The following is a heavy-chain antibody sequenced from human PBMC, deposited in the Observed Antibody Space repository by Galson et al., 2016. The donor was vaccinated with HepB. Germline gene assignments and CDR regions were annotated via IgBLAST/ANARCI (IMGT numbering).Heavy chain of an antibody. CDR2: ISNTGRT. CDR3: ALSYGGRTKLDS. CDR1: GAAMNDYY. J-gene: IGHJ5*01. Sequence: SETLSLTCTVSGAAMNDYYWSWIRQAPGKEMEWIGYISNTGRTDYNPSLKSRVTISVDTSKNQFSLSLTSVTAADTAVYYSALSYGGRTKLDSWGRGTLVTVSS. D-gene: IGHD4-23*01. V-gene: IGHV4-59*01.